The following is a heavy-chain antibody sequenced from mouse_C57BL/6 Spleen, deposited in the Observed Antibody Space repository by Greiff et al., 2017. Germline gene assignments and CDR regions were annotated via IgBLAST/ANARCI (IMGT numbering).Heavy chain of an antibody. Sequence: EVKVVESGGGLVKPGGSLKLSCAASGFTFSSYAMSWVRQTPEKRLEWVATISDGGSYTYYPDNVKGRFTIARDNAKNNLYLQMSHLKSEDTAMYYCARDPYYDDGYYYAMDYWGQGTSVTVSS. J-gene: IGHJ4*01. D-gene: IGHD1-1*01. CDR1: GFTFSSYA. CDR2: ISDGGSYT. CDR3: ARDPYYDDGYYYAMDY. V-gene: IGHV5-4*01.